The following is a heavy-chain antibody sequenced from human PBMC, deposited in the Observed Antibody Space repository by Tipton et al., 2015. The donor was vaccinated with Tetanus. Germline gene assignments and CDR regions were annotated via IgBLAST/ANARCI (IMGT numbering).Heavy chain of an antibody. V-gene: IGHV4-31*03. D-gene: IGHD1-26*01. CDR2: IYYSGST. Sequence: TLSLTCTVPGGSISSGGYYWSWIRQHPGKGLEWIGDIYYSGSTYYNPSLKSRVTISVDTSKNQFSLKLNSVTAADTAVYYCARDQARGARGWNYFAYWGQGTLVTVSS. CDR1: GGSISSGGYY. CDR3: ARDQARGARGWNYFAY. J-gene: IGHJ4*02.